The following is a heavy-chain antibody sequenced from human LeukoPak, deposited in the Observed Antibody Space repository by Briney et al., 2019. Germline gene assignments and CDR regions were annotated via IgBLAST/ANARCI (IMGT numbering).Heavy chain of an antibody. Sequence: SETLSLTCTVSGGSISSYYWSWVRQPAGKGLEWIGRIYTSGSTNYNPSLKSRVTMSVDTSKNQFSLKLSSVTAADTAVYYCARDLKELGYCSSTSCLSNWLDPWGQGTLVTVSS. CDR3: ARDLKELGYCSSTSCLSNWLDP. CDR1: GGSISSYY. J-gene: IGHJ5*02. D-gene: IGHD2-2*01. CDR2: IYTSGST. V-gene: IGHV4-4*07.